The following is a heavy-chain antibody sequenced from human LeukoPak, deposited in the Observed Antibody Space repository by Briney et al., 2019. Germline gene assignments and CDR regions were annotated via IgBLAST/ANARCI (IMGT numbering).Heavy chain of an antibody. CDR1: GVSISTYY. CDR3: AREANYYGSGSYFEGTFDY. D-gene: IGHD3-10*01. CDR2: IYSSGTT. Sequence: SETPSLTCTVSGVSISTYYWSWIRQPPGKGLEWIGYIYSSGTTNYNPSLKSRVTISIDTSKNEFSLRLTSVTAADTAVYYCAREANYYGSGSYFEGTFDYWGQGSLVTVSS. V-gene: IGHV4-59*01. J-gene: IGHJ4*02.